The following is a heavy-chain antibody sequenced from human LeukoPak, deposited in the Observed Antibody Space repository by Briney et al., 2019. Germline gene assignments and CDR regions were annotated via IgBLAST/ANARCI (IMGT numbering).Heavy chain of an antibody. J-gene: IGHJ4*02. CDR3: ARTGTGDPFDY. D-gene: IGHD7-27*01. CDR2: IYYSGST. CDR1: GGSISSYY. V-gene: IGHV4-59*01. Sequence: SETLSLTCTVSGGSISSYYWSWIRQPPGKGLEWIGYIYYSGSTNYNPSLKSRVTISVDTSKNQFSLKLSSVTAADTAVYFCARTGTGDPFDYWGQGTLVSVSS.